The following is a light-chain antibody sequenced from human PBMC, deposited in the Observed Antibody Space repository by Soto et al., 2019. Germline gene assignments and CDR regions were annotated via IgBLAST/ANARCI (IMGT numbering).Light chain of an antibody. CDR3: QQYASSPGT. Sequence: EIVLTQSPGTLSLSPGERATLSCRASQSVSSSYLAWYQQKPGQAPRLLIYGASFRATGIPDRFSGSGSGTDFPLTISRLEPEDCAVYYCQQYASSPGTFGQGTEVDIK. J-gene: IGKJ1*01. V-gene: IGKV3-20*01. CDR2: GAS. CDR1: QSVSSSY.